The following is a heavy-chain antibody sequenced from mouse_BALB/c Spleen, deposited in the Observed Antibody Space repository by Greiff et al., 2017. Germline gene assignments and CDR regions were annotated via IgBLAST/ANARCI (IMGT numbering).Heavy chain of an antibody. CDR3: ASAATRDYAMDY. CDR2: ILPGSGST. D-gene: IGHD1-2*01. V-gene: IGHV1-9*01. CDR1: GYTFSSYW. Sequence: VQGVESGAELMKPGASVKISCKATGYTFSSYWIEWVKQRPGHGLEWIGEILPGSGSTNYNEKFKGKATFTADTSSNTAYMQLSSLTSEDSAVYYCASAATRDYAMDYWGQGTSVTVSS. J-gene: IGHJ4*01.